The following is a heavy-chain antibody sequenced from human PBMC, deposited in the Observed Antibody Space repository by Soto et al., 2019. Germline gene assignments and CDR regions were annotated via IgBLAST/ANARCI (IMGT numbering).Heavy chain of an antibody. V-gene: IGHV4-39*07. J-gene: IGHJ4*02. CDR2: IFYSGST. D-gene: IGHD1-1*01. CDR1: GDSISRGAYY. CDR3: ARTTLL. Sequence: PSETLSLTCTVSGDSISRGAYYWTWIRQPPGKGLAWIGTIFYSGSTYYNPSLKSRVTISVDTSKNQFSLKLSSVTAADTAVDYCARTTLLWDQGTLVTISS.